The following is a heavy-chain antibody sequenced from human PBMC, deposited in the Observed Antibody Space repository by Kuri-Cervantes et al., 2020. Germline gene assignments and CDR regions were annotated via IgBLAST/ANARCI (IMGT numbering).Heavy chain of an antibody. V-gene: IGHV5-51*01. CDR1: GYSFTSYW. CDR3: ARQYYYGSGSRQFDY. CDR2: IYPGDSDT. J-gene: IGHJ4*02. D-gene: IGHD3-10*01. Sequence: KVSCKGSGYSFTSYWIGWVRQMPGKGLEWMGIIYPGDSDTRYSPSFQGQVTISVDKSISTAYLQWSSLKASDTAMYYCARQYYYGSGSRQFDYWGQGTLVTVSS.